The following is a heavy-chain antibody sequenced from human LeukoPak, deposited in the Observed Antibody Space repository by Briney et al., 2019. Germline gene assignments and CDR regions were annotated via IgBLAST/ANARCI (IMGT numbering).Heavy chain of an antibody. J-gene: IGHJ4*02. D-gene: IGHD6-13*01. CDR3: ARAAGGMRVAADYYFDY. CDR1: GYTFTGDY. CDR2: INPNSGGT. V-gene: IGHV1-2*02. Sequence: ASVKGSCKASGYTFTGDYMHWVRQAPGQGLEWMGWINPNSGGTNYAQKFQGRVTMTRDTSISTAYMELSRLRTDDTAVYYCARAAGGMRVAADYYFDYWGPGTLVTVSS.